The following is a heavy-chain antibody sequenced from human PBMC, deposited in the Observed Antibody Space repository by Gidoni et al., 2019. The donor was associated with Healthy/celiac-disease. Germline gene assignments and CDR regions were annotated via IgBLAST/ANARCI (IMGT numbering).Heavy chain of an antibody. CDR2: IYSSGST. CDR3: ASLAVVVTYAVDY. Sequence: QVQLQESGPGLVKPSQTLSLTCTVSGCSIRSGGYYWSWLRQHPGKGLEWIGYIYSSGSTYYNPSLKSRVTISVDTSKNQFSRKLSSVTAADTAVYYCASLAVVVTYAVDYWGQGTLVTVSS. D-gene: IGHD3-22*01. V-gene: IGHV4-31*03. J-gene: IGHJ4*02. CDR1: GCSIRSGGYY.